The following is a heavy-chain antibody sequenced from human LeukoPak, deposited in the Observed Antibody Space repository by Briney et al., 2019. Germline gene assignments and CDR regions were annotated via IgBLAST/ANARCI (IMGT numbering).Heavy chain of an antibody. J-gene: IGHJ6*02. V-gene: IGHV4-4*02. CDR3: ARTAEPYCGGDCYLYYYGMDV. D-gene: IGHD2-21*02. CDR2: IYHSGST. CDR1: GGSISSSNW. Sequence: PSGTLSLTCAVSGGSISSSNWRSWVRPPPGRGLEWIGEIYHSGSTNYNPSLKSRVTISVDKSKNQFSLKLSSVTAADTAVYYCARTAEPYCGGDCYLYYYGMDVWGQGTTVTVSS.